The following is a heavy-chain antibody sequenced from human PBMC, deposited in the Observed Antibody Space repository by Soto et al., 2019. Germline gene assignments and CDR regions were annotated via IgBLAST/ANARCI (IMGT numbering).Heavy chain of an antibody. J-gene: IGHJ5*02. CDR3: ARNTDHRLVRGWLDP. D-gene: IGHD3-10*01. V-gene: IGHV3-30-3*01. CDR2: ISHDGSHE. Sequence: GGSLRLSCAASGLTFSTSAMHWVRQAPGKGLEWVAMISHDGSHEYYGDSVKGRFSVSRDNSHNILHLQMNSLRIEDTAVYFCARNTDHRLVRGWLDPWGQGXLVTV. CDR1: GLTFSTSA.